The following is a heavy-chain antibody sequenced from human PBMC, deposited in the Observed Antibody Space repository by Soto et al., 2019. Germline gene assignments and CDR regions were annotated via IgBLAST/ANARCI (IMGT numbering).Heavy chain of an antibody. D-gene: IGHD6-19*01. J-gene: IGHJ6*02. CDR2: MNPNSGNT. V-gene: IGHV1-8*01. Sequence: ASVKVSCKASGYTFTSYDINWVRQATGQGLEWMGWMNPNSGNTGYAQKFQGRVTMTRNTSISTAYMELSSLRSEDTAVYYCAGGSIAVAGLYYYYGMDVWGQGTTVTVSS. CDR1: GYTFTSYD. CDR3: AGGSIAVAGLYYYYGMDV.